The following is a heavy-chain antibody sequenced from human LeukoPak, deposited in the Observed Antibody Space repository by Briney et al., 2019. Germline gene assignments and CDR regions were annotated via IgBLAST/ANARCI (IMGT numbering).Heavy chain of an antibody. CDR2: VHYSGTA. CDR1: GGSIISSRDH. D-gene: IGHD2-21*02. CDR3: ARRLHYYDY. Sequence: SETLSLSCSVSGGSIISSRDHWDWIRQPPGKGLEWIASVHYSGTAYYNPSLRSRATISVDTSKNQFSLKVTSVTAADTAAYYCARRLHYYDYWGQGTLVSVSS. V-gene: IGHV4-39*01. J-gene: IGHJ4*02.